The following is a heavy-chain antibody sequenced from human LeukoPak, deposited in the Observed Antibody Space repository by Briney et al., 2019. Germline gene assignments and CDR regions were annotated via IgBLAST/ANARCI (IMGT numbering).Heavy chain of an antibody. Sequence: SETLSLTCAVYGGSFSGYYWSWIRQPPGKGLEWIGEINHSGSTNCNPSLKSRVTISVDTSKNQFSLKLGSVTAADTAVYYCARDSVYSGSSLDYWGQGALVTVSS. CDR3: ARDSVYSGSSLDY. V-gene: IGHV4-34*01. CDR1: GGSFSGYY. D-gene: IGHD1-26*01. J-gene: IGHJ4*02. CDR2: INHSGST.